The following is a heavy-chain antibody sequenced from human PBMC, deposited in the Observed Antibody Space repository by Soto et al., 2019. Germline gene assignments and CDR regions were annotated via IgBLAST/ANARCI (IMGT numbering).Heavy chain of an antibody. CDR2: ILGSGAST. D-gene: IGHD6-13*01. CDR1: GFTFNSFA. J-gene: IGHJ6*02. CDR3: AKGRGSLPGYYFGLDV. Sequence: QSGGSLRLSCAASGFTFNSFAMSWVRQAPGKGLEWASGILGSGASTYYADSVKGRFTISRDNSKNTMYLQMNSLRVEDTAVYYCAKGRGSLPGYYFGLDVWGQGTTVTVSS. V-gene: IGHV3-23*01.